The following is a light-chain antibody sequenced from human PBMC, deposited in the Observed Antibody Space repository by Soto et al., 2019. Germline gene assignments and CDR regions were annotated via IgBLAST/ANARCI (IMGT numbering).Light chain of an antibody. CDR3: QQLFIFPPT. V-gene: IGKV1-9*01. J-gene: IGKJ3*01. CDR2: GAS. CDR1: QGIINY. Sequence: IQLTQSPSSLSASVGDRVTITCRASQGIINYLAWYQQKPGKATKLLIYGASTLQCGVPSRFGGSGSGTDFTVTVSSLQPEDFATYYGQQLFIFPPTFGPGPKVDIK.